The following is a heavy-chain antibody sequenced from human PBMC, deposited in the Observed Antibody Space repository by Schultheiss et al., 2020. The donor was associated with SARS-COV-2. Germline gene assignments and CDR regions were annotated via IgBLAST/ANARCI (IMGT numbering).Heavy chain of an antibody. CDR2: IKSKTDGGTT. CDR1: GGSFSAYY. D-gene: IGHD3-22*01. V-gene: IGHV3-15*01. CDR3: TGASKWFILYYFDY. J-gene: IGHJ4*02. Sequence: ETLSLTCAVYGGSFSAYYWSWIRQPPGKGLEWVGRIKSKTDGGTTDYAAPVKGRFTISRDDSKNTLYLQMNSLKTEDTAVYYCTGASKWFILYYFDYWGQGTLVTVSS.